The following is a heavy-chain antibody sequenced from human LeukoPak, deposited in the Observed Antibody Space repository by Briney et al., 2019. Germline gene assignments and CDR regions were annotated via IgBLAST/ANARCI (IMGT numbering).Heavy chain of an antibody. CDR2: IIPILGIA. V-gene: IGHV1-69*02. CDR3: AYGSRDHVAYFDY. D-gene: IGHD2-15*01. CDR1: GGTFSSYT. Sequence: GTSVKVSCKASGGTFSSYTISWVRQAPGQGLEWMGRIIPILGIANYAQKFQGRVTITADKSTSTAYMELSSLRSDDTAVYYCAYGSRDHVAYFDYWGQGTLVTVSS. J-gene: IGHJ4*02.